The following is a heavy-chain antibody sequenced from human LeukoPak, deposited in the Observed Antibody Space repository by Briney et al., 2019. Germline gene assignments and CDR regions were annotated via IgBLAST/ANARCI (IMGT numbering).Heavy chain of an antibody. Sequence: PGGSLRLSCVASGFIFRNYAIHWVRQAPGKGLEWVSAISGSGGSTYYADSVKGRFTISRDNSKNTLYLQMNSLRAEDTAVYYCAKVDTAMVYDAFDIWGQGTMVTVSS. CDR1: GFIFRNYA. CDR2: ISGSGGST. CDR3: AKVDTAMVYDAFDI. D-gene: IGHD5-18*01. V-gene: IGHV3-23*01. J-gene: IGHJ3*02.